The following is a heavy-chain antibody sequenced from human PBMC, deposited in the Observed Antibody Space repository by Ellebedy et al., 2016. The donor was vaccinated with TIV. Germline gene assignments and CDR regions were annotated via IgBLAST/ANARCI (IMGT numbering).Heavy chain of an antibody. CDR2: IVGSGA. D-gene: IGHD5-18*01. J-gene: IGHJ4*02. V-gene: IGHV3-23*01. CDR1: GYNFASYW. CDR3: AKDRTPGDGYWVFDD. Sequence: GESLKISCQGSGYNFASYWISWVRQAPGKGLEWVSGIVGSGAQKYADSVKGRFTISRDNSKGTVDLQMNSLRVEDTAVYFCAKDRTPGDGYWVFDDWGQGTLVTVSS.